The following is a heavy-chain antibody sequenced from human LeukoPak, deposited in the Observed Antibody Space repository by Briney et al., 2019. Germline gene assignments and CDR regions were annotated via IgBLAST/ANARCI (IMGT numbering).Heavy chain of an antibody. V-gene: IGHV4-4*02. CDR1: GGSITSTFW. CDR2: IYYSGNT. CDR3: ASIEGPHSLAGYDQYYYYGMDV. Sequence: SETLSLTCAVSGGSITSTFWWTWVRQPPGKVLEWIGDIYYSGNTNYDPSLKSRVTISVDKPNNQFSLNLSSVTAADTAVYYCASIEGPHSLAGYDQYYYYGMDVWGQGTTVTVSS. J-gene: IGHJ6*02. D-gene: IGHD5-12*01.